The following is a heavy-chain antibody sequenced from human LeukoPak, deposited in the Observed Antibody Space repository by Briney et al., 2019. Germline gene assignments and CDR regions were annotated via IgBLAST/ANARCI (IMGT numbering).Heavy chain of an antibody. CDR3: AKEVYYDSSGYYSSFDY. CDR1: GFTFDDYA. V-gene: IGHV3-9*03. D-gene: IGHD3-22*01. Sequence: PGRSLRLSCAASGFTFDDYAMYWVRQAPGKGLEWVSGISWNSGSIGYADSVKGRFTISRDNAKNSLYLQMNSLRAEDMALYYCAKEVYYDSSGYYSSFDYWGQGTLVTVSS. CDR2: ISWNSGSI. J-gene: IGHJ4*02.